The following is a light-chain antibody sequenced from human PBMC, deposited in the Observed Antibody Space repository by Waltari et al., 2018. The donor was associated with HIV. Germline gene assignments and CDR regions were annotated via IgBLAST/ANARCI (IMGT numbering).Light chain of an antibody. CDR2: EAA. V-gene: IGKV3-15*01. Sequence: EIVMTQSPPTLSVSPGQRVTLSCRASQSISAKVAWYQQRPGQAPRLLIYEAATRTTGIPARFSCSGSGTEFTLTISSLQSEDFATYFCQQYDSGPRGITFGQGTMLEIK. J-gene: IGKJ2*01. CDR1: QSISAK. CDR3: QQYDSGPRGIT.